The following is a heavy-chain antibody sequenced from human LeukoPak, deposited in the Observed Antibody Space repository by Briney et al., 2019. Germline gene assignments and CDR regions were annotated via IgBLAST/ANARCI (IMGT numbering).Heavy chain of an antibody. J-gene: IGHJ4*02. CDR3: ARGRDVWGSHRPSYLFDY. Sequence: ASVKVSCKASGYTFTDYYMHWVRQAPGQGLEWMGLLNPGGGGTSYAQRFQGRVTMTSDTSTSTVYMELRSLRFNDTAVYYCARGRDVWGSHRPSYLFDYWGQGTLVTVSS. CDR1: GYTFTDYY. CDR2: LNPGGGGT. D-gene: IGHD3-16*02. V-gene: IGHV1-46*01.